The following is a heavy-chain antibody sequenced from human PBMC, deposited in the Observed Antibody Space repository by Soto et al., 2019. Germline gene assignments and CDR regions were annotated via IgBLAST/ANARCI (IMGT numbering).Heavy chain of an antibody. CDR2: IWYDGSNK. Sequence: QVQPVESGGGVVQPGRSLRLSCAASGFTFSSYGMHWVRQAPGKGLEWVAVIWYDGSNKYYADSVKGRFTISRDNSKNTLYLQMNSLRAEDTAVYYCAREYSSSDYYYYGMDVWGQGTTVTVSS. CDR3: AREYSSSDYYYYGMDV. J-gene: IGHJ6*02. CDR1: GFTFSSYG. D-gene: IGHD6-6*01. V-gene: IGHV3-33*01.